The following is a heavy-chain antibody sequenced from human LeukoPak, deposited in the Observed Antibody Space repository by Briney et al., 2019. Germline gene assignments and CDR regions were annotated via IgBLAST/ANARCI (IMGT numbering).Heavy chain of an antibody. Sequence: GGSLRLSCAASGFTFDDYAMHWVRQAPGKGLEWVSGISWNSGSIGYADSVKGRFTISRDNAKNSLYLQMNSLRAEDTAVYYCARGSSSAYWGQGTLVTVSS. J-gene: IGHJ4*02. V-gene: IGHV3-9*01. CDR3: ARGSSSAY. CDR1: GFTFDDYA. D-gene: IGHD6-13*01. CDR2: ISWNSGSI.